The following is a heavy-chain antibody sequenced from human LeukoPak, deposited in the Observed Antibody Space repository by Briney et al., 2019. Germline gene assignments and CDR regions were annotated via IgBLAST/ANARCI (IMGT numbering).Heavy chain of an antibody. Sequence: GGSLRLSCAASGFTLSSYWMSWVRQAPGKGLEWVANIKQDGSDKYYVDSVKGRFTISRDNAKNSLYLQINSLRAEDTPVYYCATYDSSGYFDAFDIWGQGTMVTVSS. CDR1: GFTLSSYW. D-gene: IGHD3-22*01. J-gene: IGHJ3*02. CDR3: ATYDSSGYFDAFDI. CDR2: IKQDGSDK. V-gene: IGHV3-7*01.